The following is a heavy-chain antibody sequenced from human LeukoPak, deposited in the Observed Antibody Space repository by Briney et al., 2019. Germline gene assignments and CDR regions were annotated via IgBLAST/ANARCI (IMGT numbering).Heavy chain of an antibody. CDR3: ARRITMVRGVLYNWFDP. J-gene: IGHJ5*02. D-gene: IGHD3-10*01. V-gene: IGHV4-59*08. CDR2: IYYSGST. CDR1: GGSISSYY. Sequence: SETLSLTCTVSGGSISSYYWSWIRQPPGKGLEWIGYIYYSGSTNYNPSLKSRVTISVDTSKNQFSLKLSSVTAADTAVYYCARRITMVRGVLYNWFDPWGQGTPVTVSS.